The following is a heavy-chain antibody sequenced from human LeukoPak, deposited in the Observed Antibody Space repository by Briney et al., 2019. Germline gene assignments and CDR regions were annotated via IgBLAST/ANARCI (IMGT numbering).Heavy chain of an antibody. D-gene: IGHD6-6*01. CDR2: IYTSGST. CDR1: GGSISSYY. J-gene: IGHJ4*02. V-gene: IGHV4-4*07. CDR3: AMSSIAARPGYLDY. Sequence: SETLSLTCTVSGGSISSYYWSWIRQPAEKGLEWIGRIYTSGSTNYKSSLKSRVTMSVDTSKNQFSLKLSSVTAADTAVYYCAMSSIAARPGYLDYWGQGTLVTVSS.